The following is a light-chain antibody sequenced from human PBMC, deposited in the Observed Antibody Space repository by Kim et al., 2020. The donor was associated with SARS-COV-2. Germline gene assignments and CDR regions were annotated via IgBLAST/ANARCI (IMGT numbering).Light chain of an antibody. J-gene: IGLJ2*01. CDR1: KLGDKY. CDR3: QAWDSSTVV. CDR2: QHN. V-gene: IGLV3-1*01. Sequence: SVSPGQTASITCSGDKLGDKYACWYQQKPGQSPVLVIYQHNKRPSGIPERFSGSNSGNTATLTISGTQAMDEADYYCQAWDSSTVVFGGGTKLTIL.